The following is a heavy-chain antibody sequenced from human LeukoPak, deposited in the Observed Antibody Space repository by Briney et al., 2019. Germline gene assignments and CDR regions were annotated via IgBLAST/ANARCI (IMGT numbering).Heavy chain of an antibody. CDR1: GYTFTSYG. CDR2: ISAYNGNT. CDR3: ATDRLSLDYDSSGYRDAFDI. J-gene: IGHJ3*02. D-gene: IGHD3-22*01. Sequence: GAAVKVSCKASGYTFTSYGISWVRQAPGQGLEWMGWISAYNGNTNYAQKLQGRVTMTTDTSTSTAYMELRSLRSDDTAVYYCATDRLSLDYDSSGYRDAFDIWGQGTMVTVSA. V-gene: IGHV1-18*01.